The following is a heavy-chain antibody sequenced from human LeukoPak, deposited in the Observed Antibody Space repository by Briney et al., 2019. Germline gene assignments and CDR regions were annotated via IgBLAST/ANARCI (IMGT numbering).Heavy chain of an antibody. CDR3: AIYDYVWGSYRYDY. CDR1: GGSVSSGSYY. CDR2: IYYSGST. Sequence: SETLSLTCTVSGGSVSSGSYYWSCIRQPPGKGLEWIGYIYYSGSTNYNPSLKSRVTISVDTSKNQFSLKLSSVTAADTAVYYCAIYDYVWGSYRYDYWGQGTLVTVSS. D-gene: IGHD3-16*02. V-gene: IGHV4-61*01. J-gene: IGHJ4*02.